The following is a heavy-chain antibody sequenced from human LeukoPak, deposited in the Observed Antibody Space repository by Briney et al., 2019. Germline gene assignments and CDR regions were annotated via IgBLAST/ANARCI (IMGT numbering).Heavy chain of an antibody. Sequence: ASVKVSCKASGYTFTGYYMHWVRQAPGQGLEWMGWINPNSGGTNYAQKLQGRVTMTRDTSISTAYMELSRLRSDDTAVYYCARHWGYYDSSGYFAFDIWGQGTMVTVSS. CDR3: ARHWGYYDSSGYFAFDI. CDR1: GYTFTGYY. CDR2: INPNSGGT. D-gene: IGHD3-22*01. J-gene: IGHJ3*02. V-gene: IGHV1-2*02.